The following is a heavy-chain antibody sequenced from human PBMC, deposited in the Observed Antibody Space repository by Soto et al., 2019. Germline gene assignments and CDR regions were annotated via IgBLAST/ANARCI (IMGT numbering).Heavy chain of an antibody. Sequence: GASVKVSCKVSGYTLTELSMHWVRQAPGKGLEWMGGFDPEDGETIYAQKFQGRVTMTEDTSTDTAYMELSSLRSEDTAVYYCATDSFNWNPPYYYGMDVWGQGTTVTVSS. CDR2: FDPEDGET. CDR1: GYTLTELS. CDR3: ATDSFNWNPPYYYGMDV. D-gene: IGHD1-1*01. J-gene: IGHJ6*02. V-gene: IGHV1-24*01.